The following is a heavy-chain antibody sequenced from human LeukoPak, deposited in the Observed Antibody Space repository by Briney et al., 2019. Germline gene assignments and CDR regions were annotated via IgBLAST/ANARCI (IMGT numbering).Heavy chain of an antibody. D-gene: IGHD5-24*01. CDR2: INHSGST. CDR3: ARRSEGDGYNFFDY. Sequence: PSETLSLTCAVSGGSISSSNWWSWVRQPPGKGLEWIGEINHSGSTNYNPSLKSRVTISVDTSKNQFSLKLSPVTAADTAVYYCARRSEGDGYNFFDYWGQGTLVTVSS. CDR1: GGSISSSNW. J-gene: IGHJ4*02. V-gene: IGHV4-4*02.